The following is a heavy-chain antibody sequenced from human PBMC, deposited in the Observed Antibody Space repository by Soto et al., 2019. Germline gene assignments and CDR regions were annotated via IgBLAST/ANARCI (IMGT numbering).Heavy chain of an antibody. J-gene: IGHJ6*02. CDR1: GYTFTGYY. CDR3: AIGAGPGGDYYYYYYGMDV. V-gene: IGHV1-2*02. Sequence: ASVKVSCKASGYTFTGYYMHWVRQAPGQGLEWMGWINPNSGGTNYAQKFQGRVTMTRDTSISTAYMELSRLRSDDTAVYYCAIGAGPGGDYYYYYYGMDVWGQGTTVTVSS. D-gene: IGHD2-21*02. CDR2: INPNSGGT.